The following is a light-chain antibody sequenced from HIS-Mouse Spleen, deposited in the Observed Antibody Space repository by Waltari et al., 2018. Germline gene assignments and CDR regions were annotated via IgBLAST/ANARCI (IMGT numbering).Light chain of an antibody. J-gene: IGLJ2*01. CDR3: CSYAGSSTVV. V-gene: IGLV2-23*01. Sequence: QSALTQPASVSGSPGQSITISCTGTSSDVGSYNRVPWYQQHPGKAPKLMIYEGSKRPSGVSNRFSGSKSGNTASLTISGLQAEDEADYYCCSYAGSSTVVFGGGTKLTVL. CDR1: SSDVGSYNR. CDR2: EGS.